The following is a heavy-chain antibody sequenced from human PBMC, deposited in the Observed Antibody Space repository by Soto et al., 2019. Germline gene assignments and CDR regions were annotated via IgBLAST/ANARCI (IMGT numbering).Heavy chain of an antibody. Sequence: GGSLRLSCAASGFTFSSYAMSWVRQAPGKGLEWVSAISGSGGSTYYADSVKGRFTISRDNSKNTLYLQMNSLRAEDTAVYYCAKWDGADCSSTSCYLNYFDYWGQGTLVTVSS. V-gene: IGHV3-23*01. J-gene: IGHJ4*02. CDR1: GFTFSSYA. CDR2: ISGSGGST. D-gene: IGHD2-2*01. CDR3: AKWDGADCSSTSCYLNYFDY.